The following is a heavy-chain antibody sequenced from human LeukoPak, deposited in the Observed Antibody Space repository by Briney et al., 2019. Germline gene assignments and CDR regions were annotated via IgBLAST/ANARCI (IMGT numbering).Heavy chain of an antibody. Sequence: GGSLRLSCAASGFTFSSYGMHWVRQAPGKGLEWVAVISYDGSNKYYADSVKGRFTISRDNSKNTLYLQMNSLRAEDTAVYYCAKRSGLDYWGQGTLVTVSS. V-gene: IGHV3-30*18. J-gene: IGHJ4*02. CDR3: AKRSGLDY. CDR2: ISYDGSNK. CDR1: GFTFSSYG. D-gene: IGHD6-19*01.